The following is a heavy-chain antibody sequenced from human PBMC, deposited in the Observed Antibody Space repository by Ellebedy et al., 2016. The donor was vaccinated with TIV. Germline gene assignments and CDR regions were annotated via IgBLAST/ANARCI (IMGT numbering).Heavy chain of an antibody. J-gene: IGHJ4*02. CDR2: ISSNGGST. CDR1: GFTFSSYS. CDR3: ARGQGSSIYSMVDY. Sequence: GESLKISXAASGFTFSSYSMNWVRQAPGKGLEYVSAISSNGGSTYYADSVKGRFTISRDNSKNTLYLQMNSLRADDTAVCYCARGQGSSIYSMVDYWGQGTLVTVSS. V-gene: IGHV3-64*04. D-gene: IGHD2-21*01.